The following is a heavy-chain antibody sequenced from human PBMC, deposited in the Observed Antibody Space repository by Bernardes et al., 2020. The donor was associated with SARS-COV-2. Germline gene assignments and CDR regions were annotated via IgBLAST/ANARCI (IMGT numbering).Heavy chain of an antibody. CDR2: IHADGKTT. CDR3: ARPGRPGAYYFDY. D-gene: IGHD1-26*01. CDR1: GFTFSSTW. J-gene: IGHJ4*02. Sequence: GSLRLSCAASGFTFSSTWMHWVRQAPGKGLVWISRIHADGKTTHYADSVKGRFTISRDNAKNTVYLQMNSLRAEDTAVYYCARPGRPGAYYFDYWGQGNRVTVSS. V-gene: IGHV3-74*01.